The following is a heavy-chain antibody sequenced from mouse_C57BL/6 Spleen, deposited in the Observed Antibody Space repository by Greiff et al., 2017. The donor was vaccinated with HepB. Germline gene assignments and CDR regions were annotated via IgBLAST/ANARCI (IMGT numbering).Heavy chain of an antibody. J-gene: IGHJ1*03. CDR2: IWSGGST. CDR1: GFSLTSYG. V-gene: IGHV2-2*01. Sequence: QVQLKESGPGLVQPSQSLSITCTVSGFSLTSYGVHWVRQSPGKGLEWLGVIWSGGSTDYTAAFISRLSISKDNSKSQVFFKTNSLQADDTAINYWARDSVGRGYFDVWGTGTTVTVSS. D-gene: IGHD4-1*01. CDR3: ARDSVGRGYFDV.